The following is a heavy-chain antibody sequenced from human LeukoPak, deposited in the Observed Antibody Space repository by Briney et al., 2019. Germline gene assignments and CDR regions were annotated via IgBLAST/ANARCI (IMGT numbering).Heavy chain of an antibody. CDR1: GFTFSSYG. J-gene: IGHJ4*02. V-gene: IGHV3-30*18. CDR3: AKLLYGDYSLGDY. CDR2: ISYDGSNK. Sequence: GGSLRLYCAASGFTFSSYGMHWVRQAPGKGLEWVAVISYDGSNKYYADSVKGRFTISRDNSKNTLYLQMNSLRAEDTAVYYCAKLLYGDYSLGDYWGQGTLVTVSS. D-gene: IGHD4-17*01.